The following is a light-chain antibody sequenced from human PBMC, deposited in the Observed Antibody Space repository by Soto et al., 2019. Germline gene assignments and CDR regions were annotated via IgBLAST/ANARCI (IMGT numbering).Light chain of an antibody. CDR2: GAS. CDR1: QSVSSSY. J-gene: IGKJ1*01. V-gene: IGKV3-20*01. Sequence: EIELTQSPGTLSLSPGERATLSCRASQSVSSSYLAWYQQKPGQAPRLLIYGASSRATGIPDRFSGSGSETDFTLTISRLEPEDFAVYYCQQYGSSPWTFGQGTKVDIK. CDR3: QQYGSSPWT.